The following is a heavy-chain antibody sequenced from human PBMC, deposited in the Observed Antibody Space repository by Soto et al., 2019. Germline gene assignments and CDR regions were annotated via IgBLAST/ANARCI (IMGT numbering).Heavy chain of an antibody. J-gene: IGHJ4*02. CDR1: GFTFSSYS. V-gene: IGHV3-21*01. CDR2: ISSSSSYI. Sequence: GGSLRLSCAASGFTFSSYSMNWVRQAPGKGLEWVSSISSSSSYIYYADSVKGRLTISRDNAKNSLYLQMNSLRAEDTAVYYCARDNGYDFWSGYHQIDYWGQGTLVTVS. CDR3: ARDNGYDFWSGYHQIDY. D-gene: IGHD3-3*01.